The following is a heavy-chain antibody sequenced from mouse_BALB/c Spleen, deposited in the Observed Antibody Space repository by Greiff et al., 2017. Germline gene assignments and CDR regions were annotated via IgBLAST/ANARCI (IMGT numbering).Heavy chain of an antibody. Sequence: QVQLKQSGAELVRPGTSVKVSCKASGYAFTNYLIEWVKQRPGQGLEWIGVINPGSGGTNYNEKFKGKATLTADKSSSTAYMQLSSLTSDDSAVYFCARRGYGYSWFAYWGQGTLVTVSA. V-gene: IGHV1-54*01. CDR2: INPGSGGT. D-gene: IGHD2-2*01. CDR3: ARRGYGYSWFAY. J-gene: IGHJ3*01. CDR1: GYAFTNYL.